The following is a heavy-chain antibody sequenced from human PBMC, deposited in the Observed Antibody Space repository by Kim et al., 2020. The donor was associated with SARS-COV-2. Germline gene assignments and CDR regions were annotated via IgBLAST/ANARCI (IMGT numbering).Heavy chain of an antibody. CDR1: GFTFSSYA. CDR2: ISGSGGST. J-gene: IGHJ4*02. D-gene: IGHD3-10*01. V-gene: IGHV3-23*01. Sequence: GGSLRLSCTASGFTFSSYAMSWVRQAPGKGLEWVSAISGSGGSTYYADSVKGRFTISRDNSKNTLYLQMNSLRAEDTAVYYCAKEPLLCFGVPYFDYWGQGTLVTVSS. CDR3: AKEPLLCFGVPYFDY.